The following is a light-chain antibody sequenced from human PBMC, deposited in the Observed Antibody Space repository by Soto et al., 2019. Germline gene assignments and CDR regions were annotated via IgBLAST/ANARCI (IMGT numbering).Light chain of an antibody. CDR3: SSYTNINTRAGV. Sequence: QSALTQPASVSGSPGQSITISCTGTSGDIGSYNRVSWYQQHPGKAPKLIIYEVTDRPSGVSNRFSGSKSCNTASLTISGLQAEDEAEYYCSSYTNINTRAGVFGTGTKLTVL. CDR1: SGDIGSYNR. CDR2: EVT. V-gene: IGLV2-14*01. J-gene: IGLJ1*01.